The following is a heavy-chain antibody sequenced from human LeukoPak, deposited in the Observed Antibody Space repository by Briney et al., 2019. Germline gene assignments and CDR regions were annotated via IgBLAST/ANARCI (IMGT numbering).Heavy chain of an antibody. Sequence: GASVKVSCKASGYTFTGYYMHWVRQAPGQGLEWMGWINPNSGGTNYAQKFQGRVTMTRDTSISTAYMELSRLRSDDTAVYYCAREVQQLVKYYFDYWGQGTLVTVSS. CDR1: GYTFTGYY. J-gene: IGHJ4*02. CDR2: INPNSGGT. D-gene: IGHD6-13*01. CDR3: AREVQQLVKYYFDY. V-gene: IGHV1-2*02.